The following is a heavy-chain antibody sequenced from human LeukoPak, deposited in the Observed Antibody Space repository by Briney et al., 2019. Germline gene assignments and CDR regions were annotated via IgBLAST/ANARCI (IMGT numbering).Heavy chain of an antibody. D-gene: IGHD1-26*01. J-gene: IGHJ3*01. V-gene: IGHV3-15*01. CDR2: VKSKTDGGTT. CDR1: GFTFSNAW. Sequence: PGGSLRLSCAASGFTFSNAWMSWVRQAPGKGLEWVGHVKSKTDGGTTDCAAPVKGRFTISRDDSKNTLYPQMNSLKTEDTAVYYCTTWDGVNWGQGTMVTVSS. CDR3: TTWDGVN.